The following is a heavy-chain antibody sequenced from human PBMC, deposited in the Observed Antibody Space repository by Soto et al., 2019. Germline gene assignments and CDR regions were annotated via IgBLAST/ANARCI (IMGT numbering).Heavy chain of an antibody. CDR3: ARHLSVRGVFYF. J-gene: IGHJ4*02. D-gene: IGHD3-10*01. Sequence: QVQLQESGPGLVKPSETLSLTCTVSGDFNTNFYWSWIRQSPGKGLEWMGFICSSGSTRYNPSLNSRIXXXLXTSTNQFALRLSSVAAADTAVYYCARHLSVRGVFYFWGQGTQVTVSS. V-gene: IGHV4-59*08. CDR1: GDFNTNFY. CDR2: ICSSGST.